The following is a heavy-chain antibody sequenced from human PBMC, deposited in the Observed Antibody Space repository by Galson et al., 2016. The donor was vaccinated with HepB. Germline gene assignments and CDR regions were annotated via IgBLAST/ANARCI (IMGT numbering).Heavy chain of an antibody. D-gene: IGHD2-2*01. CDR2: ISYDGSNK. V-gene: IGHV3-30*18. J-gene: IGHJ4*02. CDR1: GFTFSSYG. CDR3: AKDGRIYCSSASCHAHFHY. Sequence: SLRLSCAASGFTFSSYGMHWVRQAPGKGLEWVAFISYDGSNKKYADSVKGQFTISRNNSKKTLYLQMNSLRAEDTAVYYCAKDGRIYCSSASCHAHFHYWARGTLVTVSS.